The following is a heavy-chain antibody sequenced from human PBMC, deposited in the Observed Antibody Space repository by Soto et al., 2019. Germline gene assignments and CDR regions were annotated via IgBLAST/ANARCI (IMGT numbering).Heavy chain of an antibody. Sequence: GSLRLSCAAPGFSVSDNYVTWVRQAPGKGLEWVSVIYAGGDTFYADSVKGRFTISRDTSENMVYLQMRSLTVEDTAVYHCARGLGFCSGGACYEYWGQGTVVT. CDR2: IYAGGDT. D-gene: IGHD2-15*01. V-gene: IGHV3-53*01. CDR1: GFSVSDNY. J-gene: IGHJ4*02. CDR3: ARGLGFCSGGACYEY.